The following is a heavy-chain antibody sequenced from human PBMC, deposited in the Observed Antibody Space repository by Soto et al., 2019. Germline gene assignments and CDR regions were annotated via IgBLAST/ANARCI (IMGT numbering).Heavy chain of an antibody. CDR1: GYTFTSYG. Sequence: ASVKVSCKASGYTFTSYGISWVLQAPGQGLEWMGWISAYNGSTNYAQKLQGRVTMTTDTSTSTAYMELRSLRSDDTAVYYCARDLAAGNCDYWGQGTLVTVSS. V-gene: IGHV1-18*01. J-gene: IGHJ4*02. CDR3: ARDLAAGNCDY. CDR2: ISAYNGST. D-gene: IGHD6-13*01.